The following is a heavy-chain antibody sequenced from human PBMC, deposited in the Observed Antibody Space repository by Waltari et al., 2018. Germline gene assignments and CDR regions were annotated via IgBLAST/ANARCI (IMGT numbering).Heavy chain of an antibody. CDR3: ARGERNGLDY. CDR1: GVSISSQY. Sequence: QVQLQESGPGLVKPSETLSLTCTVSGVSISSQYWSWIRQSPGKGLEWIGYSVYIGSINYNPSLKSRVTISVDTSKSQFSLRLTSVTAADTGVYYCARGERNGLDYWGQGTLVTVSS. J-gene: IGHJ4*02. V-gene: IGHV4-59*11. D-gene: IGHD1-26*01. CDR2: SVYIGSI.